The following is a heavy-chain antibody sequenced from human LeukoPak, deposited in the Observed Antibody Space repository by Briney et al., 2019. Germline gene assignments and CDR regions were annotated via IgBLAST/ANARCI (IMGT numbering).Heavy chain of an antibody. CDR2: ISTQGAGT. CDR1: GVAFSRYT. D-gene: IGHD2/OR15-2a*01. V-gene: IGHV3-64*01. J-gene: IGHJ4*02. CDR3: ARSSVGSEYFHTAN. Sequence: PEGSLRLSCAASGVAFSRYTMHWVRQAPGKGLEYVSGISTQGAGTYYANSVKGRFTISRDNSNNTLYLQMDSLRAEDMAVYYCARSSVGSEYFHTANWGQGTLVTVSS.